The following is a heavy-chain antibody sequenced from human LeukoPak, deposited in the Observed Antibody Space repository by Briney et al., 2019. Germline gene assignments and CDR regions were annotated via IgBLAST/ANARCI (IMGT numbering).Heavy chain of an antibody. CDR3: ARVDTAMVYAFDI. CDR1: GGSISSGGYS. Sequence: SETLSLTCTVSGGSISSGGYSWSWIRQPPGMGLEWIGYIYHSGSTYYNPSLKSRVTISVDRSKNQFSLKLSSVTAADTAVYYCARVDTAMVYAFDIWGQGTMVTVSS. J-gene: IGHJ3*02. D-gene: IGHD5-18*01. CDR2: IYHSGST. V-gene: IGHV4-30-2*01.